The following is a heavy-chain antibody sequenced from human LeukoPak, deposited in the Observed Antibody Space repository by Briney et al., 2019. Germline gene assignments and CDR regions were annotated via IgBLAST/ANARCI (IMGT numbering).Heavy chain of an antibody. CDR2: ISYDGSNK. J-gene: IGHJ4*02. D-gene: IGHD2-21*01. CDR1: GFTFSSYG. CDR3: ARGPLLNSLFDY. Sequence: GRSLRLSCAASGFTFSSYGMHWVRQAPGKGLEWVAVISYDGSNKYYADSVKGRFTISRENAKNSLYLQMNSLRAGDTAVYYCARGPLLNSLFDYWGQGTLVTVSS. V-gene: IGHV3-30*03.